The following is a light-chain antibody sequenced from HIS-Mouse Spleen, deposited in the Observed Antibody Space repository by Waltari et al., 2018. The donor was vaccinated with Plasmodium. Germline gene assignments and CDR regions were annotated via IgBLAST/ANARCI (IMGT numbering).Light chain of an antibody. Sequence: QSALTQPPSASGSPGQSVTISCTGTSSDVGGYNYVSWYQPHPGKAPKLMFYEVSKRPSGVPVRFSGSKSGNTASLTVSGLQAEDEADYYCSSYAGSNNLVFGGGTKLTVL. CDR1: SSDVGGYNY. CDR3: SSYAGSNNLV. J-gene: IGLJ2*01. CDR2: EVS. V-gene: IGLV2-8*01.